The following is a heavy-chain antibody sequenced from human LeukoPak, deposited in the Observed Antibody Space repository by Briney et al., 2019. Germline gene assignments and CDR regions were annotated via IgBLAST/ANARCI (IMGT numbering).Heavy chain of an antibody. V-gene: IGHV3-53*01. J-gene: IGHJ4*02. D-gene: IGHD6-19*01. CDR3: ARGDSSGYYYFEY. CDR2: IYSGGNI. CDR1: GFTVSSTY. Sequence: GGSLRLACAASGFTVSSTYMSWVRQAPGKGLEWVSVIYSGGNIYYIESVKGRFTISRDNSKNTLYLQMNSLRAEDTAVYYCARGDSSGYYYFEYWGQGTLVSVSS.